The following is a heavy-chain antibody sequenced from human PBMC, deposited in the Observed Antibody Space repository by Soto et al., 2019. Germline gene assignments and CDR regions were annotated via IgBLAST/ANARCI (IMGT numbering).Heavy chain of an antibody. J-gene: IGHJ6*02. CDR3: AKRGDIVEVSRTFVGYGMDV. V-gene: IGHV3-23*01. CDR1: GFTFRNYA. Sequence: GGSLRLSCEASGFTFRNYAMSWARQAPGKGLEWVSRISGNGGDINYADSVKGRFTISRDNSKNTLYLQMNSLRAEDTAVYYCAKRGDIVEVSRTFVGYGMDVWGQGTTVTVSS. D-gene: IGHD2-2*01. CDR2: ISGNGGDI.